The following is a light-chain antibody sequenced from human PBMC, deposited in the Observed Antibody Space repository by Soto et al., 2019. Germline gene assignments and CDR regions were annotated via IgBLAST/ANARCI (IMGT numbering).Light chain of an antibody. J-gene: IGLJ1*01. V-gene: IGLV2-23*03. CDR2: EGS. CDR3: YSYASSSTFGLYV. Sequence: HSALTQPASVSGSPGQSITISCTGTSSDVGSYNLVSWYQHHPGKAPKLMIYEGSKRPSGVSDRFSGSRSGNTASLTIAGLQAEDEADYYCYSYASSSTFGLYVFGTGTKLTVL. CDR1: SSDVGSYNL.